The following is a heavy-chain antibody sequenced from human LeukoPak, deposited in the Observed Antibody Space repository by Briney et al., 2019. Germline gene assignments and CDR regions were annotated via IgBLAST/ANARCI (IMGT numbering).Heavy chain of an antibody. Sequence: PGGSLRLSCAASGFAVSSNYMSWVRQAPGKGLEWVSVIYSGGSTYYADSVKGRFTISRDNSKNTLYLQMNSLRAEDTAVYYCARDREGGNSGYYFDYWGQGTLVTVSS. V-gene: IGHV3-66*01. CDR1: GFAVSSNY. D-gene: IGHD4-23*01. CDR3: ARDREGGNSGYYFDY. CDR2: IYSGGST. J-gene: IGHJ4*02.